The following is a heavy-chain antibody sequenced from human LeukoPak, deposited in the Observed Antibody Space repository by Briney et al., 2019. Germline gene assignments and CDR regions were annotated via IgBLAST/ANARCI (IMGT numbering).Heavy chain of an antibody. CDR1: GFTFSSDF. Sequence: PGGSLRLSCVASGFTFSSDFMHWIRQAPGEGLMWVSQISGHETYTNYADSVKGRFTISRDNAKNTLYLQMNSLRAEDTAIYYCVREDNAFNIWGQGTLVTVSS. CDR3: VREDNAFNI. CDR2: ISGHETYT. V-gene: IGHV3-74*01. J-gene: IGHJ3*02.